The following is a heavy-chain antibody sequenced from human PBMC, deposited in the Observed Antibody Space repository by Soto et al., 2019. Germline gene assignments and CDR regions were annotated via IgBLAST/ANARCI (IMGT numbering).Heavy chain of an antibody. J-gene: IGHJ5*02. CDR1: GFTFSRYY. CDR2: ISTTSTYT. D-gene: IGHD3-10*01. CDR3: ARHSDYYYGSGSYGASFDP. V-gene: IGHV3-21*01. Sequence: GGSLRLSCAASGFTFSRYYMNWVRQAPGKGLEWVSSISTTSTYTHYADSLKGRFTISRDNAKKLLYLEMDSLRAEDTAVYYCARHSDYYYGSGSYGASFDPWGQGTLVTVSS.